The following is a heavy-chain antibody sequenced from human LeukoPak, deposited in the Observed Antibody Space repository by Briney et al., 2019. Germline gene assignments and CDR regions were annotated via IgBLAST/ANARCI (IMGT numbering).Heavy chain of an antibody. CDR3: ATHCSGGSCYSRYLLDY. CDR1: GYTFTSYY. V-gene: IGHV1-46*01. D-gene: IGHD2-15*01. CDR2: INPSGGST. J-gene: IGHJ4*02. Sequence: ASVKVSCKASGYTFTSYYMHWVRQAPGQGLEWMGIINPSGGSTSYAQKFQGRVTMTRDTSTSTVYMELSSLRSEDTAVYYCATHCSGGSCYSRYLLDYWGQGTLVTVSS.